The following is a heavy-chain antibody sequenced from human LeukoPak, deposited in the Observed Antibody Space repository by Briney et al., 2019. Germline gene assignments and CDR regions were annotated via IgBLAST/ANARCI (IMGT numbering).Heavy chain of an antibody. CDR2: SGGST. V-gene: IGHV3-21*06. CDR3: LRGDRRDY. CDR1: GFTFSRSW. Sequence: PGGSLRLSCAASGFTFSRSWMTWVRQAPGKGLEWVSLSGGSTYYADSVKGRFTISRDNAKDSLYLQMNSLRVEDTAVYYCLRGDRRDYWGQGTLVTVSS. J-gene: IGHJ4*02.